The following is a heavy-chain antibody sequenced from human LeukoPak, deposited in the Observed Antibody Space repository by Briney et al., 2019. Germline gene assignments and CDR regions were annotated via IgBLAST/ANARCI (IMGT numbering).Heavy chain of an antibody. CDR3: ARGWHSGWYAVDAFDI. CDR1: GYTFTSYD. Sequence: ASVKVSCKASGYTFTSYDINWVRQATGQGLEWMGWMNPNSGNTGYAQKFQGRVTMTRNTSISTAYMELSSLRSEDTAVYYCARGWHSGWYAVDAFDIWGQGTMVTVSS. J-gene: IGHJ3*02. CDR2: MNPNSGNT. V-gene: IGHV1-8*01. D-gene: IGHD6-19*01.